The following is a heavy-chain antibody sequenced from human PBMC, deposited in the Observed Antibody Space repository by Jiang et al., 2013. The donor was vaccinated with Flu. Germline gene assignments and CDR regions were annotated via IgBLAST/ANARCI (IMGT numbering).Heavy chain of an antibody. Sequence: LLKPSETLSLTCTVSGGSISSFYWSWIRQPPGKGLEWIGYIHHSGSTDYNPSLKSRVTISKDTSKNQFSLQVSSVTAADTAVYYCAKASGIVLAGTNWFDPWGQGILVTVSS. CDR1: GGSISSFY. V-gene: IGHV4-4*08. D-gene: IGHD6-19*01. CDR3: AKASGIVLAGTNWFDP. J-gene: IGHJ5*02. CDR2: IHHSGST.